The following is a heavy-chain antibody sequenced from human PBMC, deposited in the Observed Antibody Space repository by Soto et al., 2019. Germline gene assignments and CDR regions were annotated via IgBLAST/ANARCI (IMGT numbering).Heavy chain of an antibody. Sequence: VKVSCKASGGTLSGDAIGWVRQAPGQGLEWMGGIIPIFGTANYAQKFQGRVTITADESTSTAYMELSSLRSEDTAVYYCAINPGITGTTPEGLRYYYGMDVWGQGTTVTSP. CDR2: IIPIFGTA. CDR1: GGTLSGDA. V-gene: IGHV1-69*01. CDR3: AINPGITGTTPEGLRYYYGMDV. D-gene: IGHD1-20*01. J-gene: IGHJ6*02.